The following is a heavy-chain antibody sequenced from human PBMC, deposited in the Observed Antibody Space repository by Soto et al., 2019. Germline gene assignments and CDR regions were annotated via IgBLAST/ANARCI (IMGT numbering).Heavy chain of an antibody. CDR2: TYYRSKWYN. J-gene: IGHJ5*02. D-gene: IGHD3-3*01. CDR1: GDSVSSNSAA. CDR3: AREGRITIFGVAKQRGWFDP. V-gene: IGHV6-1*01. Sequence: SQTLSLTCAISGDSVSSNSAAWNWIRQSPSRGLEWLGRTYYRSKWYNDYAVSVKSRITINPDTSKNQFSLQLNSVTPEDTAVYYCAREGRITIFGVAKQRGWFDPWGQGTLVTVSS.